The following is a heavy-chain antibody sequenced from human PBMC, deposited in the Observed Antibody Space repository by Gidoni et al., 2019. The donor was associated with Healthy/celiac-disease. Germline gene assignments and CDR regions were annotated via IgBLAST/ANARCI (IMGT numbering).Heavy chain of an antibody. V-gene: IGHV4-61*01. D-gene: IGHD3-22*01. J-gene: IGHJ4*02. Sequence: QVQLQESGPGLVKPSVTLSLTCTVSGGSVSSVSYYWSWFRQPPGKGLEWIGYIYYSWSTNYNPSLKSRVTISVDTSKNQFSLKLSSVTAADTAVYYCAVYYYDSSGYYYVDDWGQGTLVTVSS. CDR3: AVYYYDSSGYYYVDD. CDR2: IYYSWST. CDR1: GGSVSSVSYY.